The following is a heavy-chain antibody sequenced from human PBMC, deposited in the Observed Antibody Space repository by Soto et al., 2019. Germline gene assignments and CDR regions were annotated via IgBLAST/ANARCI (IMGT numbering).Heavy chain of an antibody. D-gene: IGHD3-16*01. Sequence: ASVKVSCKASGYTFTSYTMHWVRQAPGQRLEWMGWINAGNGNTKYSQKFQGRVTITRDTSASTAYMELNSLSLDDTAAYYCAKDHSDGSNVRDLGLFDLWGLGSLVTVSS. J-gene: IGHJ4*02. CDR1: GYTFTSYT. CDR2: INAGNGNT. CDR3: AKDHSDGSNVRDLGLFDL. V-gene: IGHV1-3*01.